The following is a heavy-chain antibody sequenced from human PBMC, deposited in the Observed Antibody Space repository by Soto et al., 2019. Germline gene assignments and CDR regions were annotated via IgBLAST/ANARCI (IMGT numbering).Heavy chain of an antibody. CDR1: GGSISSSNW. CDR2: IYHSGST. J-gene: IGHJ6*03. Sequence: SETLSLTCAVSGGSISSSNWWSWVRQPPGKGLEWIGEIYHSGSTNYNPSLKSRVTISVDKSKNQFSLKLSSVTAADTAVYYCARGITVTTRAIYYYYYMDVWGKGTTVTVSS. V-gene: IGHV4-4*02. D-gene: IGHD4-17*01. CDR3: ARGITVTTRAIYYYYYMDV.